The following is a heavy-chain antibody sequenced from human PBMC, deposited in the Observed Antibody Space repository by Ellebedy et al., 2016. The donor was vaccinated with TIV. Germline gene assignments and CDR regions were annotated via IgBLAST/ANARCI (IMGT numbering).Heavy chain of an antibody. Sequence: SVKVSXKASGGTFSSYAISWVRQAPGQGLEWMGGIIPIFGTANYAQKFQGRVTITADESTSTAYMELSSLRSEDTAVYYCARDRDSSGYYYDWGQGTLVTVSS. V-gene: IGHV1-69*13. CDR2: IIPIFGTA. D-gene: IGHD3-22*01. CDR1: GGTFSSYA. CDR3: ARDRDSSGYYYD. J-gene: IGHJ4*02.